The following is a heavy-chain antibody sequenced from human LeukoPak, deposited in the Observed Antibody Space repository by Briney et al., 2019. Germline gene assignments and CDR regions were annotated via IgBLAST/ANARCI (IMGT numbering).Heavy chain of an antibody. CDR1: GFRFSTYW. V-gene: IGHV3-74*01. J-gene: IGHJ4*02. CDR3: AKPISVFGVVPN. CDR2: INSDGSST. D-gene: IGHD3-3*01. Sequence: GGSLRLSCAASGFRFSTYWMHWVRQAPGKGLVWVSRINSDGSSTSYADSVKGRFTISRDNAKNTLYLQMNSLRAEDTAVYYCAKPISVFGVVPNWGQGTLVTVSS.